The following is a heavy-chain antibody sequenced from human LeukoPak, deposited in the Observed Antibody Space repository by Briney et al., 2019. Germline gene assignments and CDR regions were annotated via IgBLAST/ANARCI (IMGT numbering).Heavy chain of an antibody. D-gene: IGHD4-17*01. V-gene: IGHV4-30-2*01. Sequence: SETLSLTCAVSGCSISSGGYFWSWIRQPPGKGLEWIGYIYHSGSTYYNPSLKSRVTISVDRSKNQFSLKLSSVTAADTAVYYGAREVMGYGDNWYFDLWGRGTLVTVSS. CDR1: GCSISSGGYF. CDR3: AREVMGYGDNWYFDL. J-gene: IGHJ2*01. CDR2: IYHSGST.